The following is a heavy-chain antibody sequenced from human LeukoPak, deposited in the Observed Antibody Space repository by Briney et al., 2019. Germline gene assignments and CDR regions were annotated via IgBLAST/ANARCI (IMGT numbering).Heavy chain of an antibody. D-gene: IGHD6-13*01. CDR1: GFSFSTYA. Sequence: PGGSLRLSCAASGFSFSTYAMHWVRQAPGKGPEWVSFISHDGSKEYYVDSVKGRFTISRDNSKNTLYLQMNSLRTEDTAVYYCAKDLSLIVPLVHPFDYWGQGTLVTVSS. CDR3: AKDLSLIVPLVHPFDY. V-gene: IGHV3-30*04. J-gene: IGHJ4*02. CDR2: ISHDGSKE.